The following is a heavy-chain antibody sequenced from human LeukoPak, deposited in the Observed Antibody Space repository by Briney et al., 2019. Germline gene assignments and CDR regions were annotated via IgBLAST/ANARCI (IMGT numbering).Heavy chain of an antibody. Sequence: GGTLRLSCAASGFTFSSYGMSWVRQAPGKGLEWVSALSGSGGRTYYADSVKGRFTISRDNSKNTLYLQMNSLKTEDTAVYYCTSPFPTIFRFYYMDVWGKGTTVTVSS. D-gene: IGHD3-3*01. V-gene: IGHV3-23*01. CDR2: LSGSGGRT. CDR3: TSPFPTIFRFYYMDV. J-gene: IGHJ6*03. CDR1: GFTFSSYG.